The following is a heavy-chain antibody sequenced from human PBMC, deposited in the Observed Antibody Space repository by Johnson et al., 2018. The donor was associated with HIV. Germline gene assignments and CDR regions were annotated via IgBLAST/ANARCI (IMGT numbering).Heavy chain of an antibody. Sequence: QVQLVESGGGVVQPGRSLRLSCAASRFTFSNYGMHWVRQAPGKGLEWVAVISYDGSNKYFADSVKGRFTISSDNSKNTLYLQMNSLRAEDTAVYYCAKGVSDSSGYYYGEDAFDILGQGTMVIVSS. CDR3: AKGVSDSSGYYYGEDAFDI. D-gene: IGHD3-22*01. CDR2: ISYDGSNK. CDR1: RFTFSNYG. V-gene: IGHV3-30*18. J-gene: IGHJ3*02.